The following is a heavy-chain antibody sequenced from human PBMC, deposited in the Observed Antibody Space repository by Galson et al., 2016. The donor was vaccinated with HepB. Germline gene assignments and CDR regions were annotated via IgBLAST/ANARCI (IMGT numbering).Heavy chain of an antibody. CDR1: GFDVFNNY. Sequence: SLRLSCAVSGFDVFNNYVSWVRQAPGKGLEWVSVIYSGAKTYYVDSVKGRFTISRDNSENTVYLQMNSLRGEDTAKYYCARESFYDGSSNYFDHWGQGTLVTVSS. D-gene: IGHD2-2*01. CDR3: ARESFYDGSSNYFDH. J-gene: IGHJ4*02. CDR2: IYSGAKT. V-gene: IGHV3-53*01.